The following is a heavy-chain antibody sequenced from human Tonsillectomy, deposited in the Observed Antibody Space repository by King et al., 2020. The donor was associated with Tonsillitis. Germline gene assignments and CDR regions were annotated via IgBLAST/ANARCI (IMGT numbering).Heavy chain of an antibody. D-gene: IGHD3-16*02. CDR2: IYWNDDK. CDR3: AHRRASPRRTFGGVIALGGYFDY. J-gene: IGHJ4*02. CDR1: GFSLSTSGVG. V-gene: IGHV2-5*01. Sequence: TLKESGPTLVKPTQTLTLTCTFSGFSLSTSGVGVGWIRQPPGKALEWLALIYWNDDKGYSPSLKRRLTITKDTSKNQVVLTMTNMDPVDTATYYCAHRRASPRRTFGGVIALGGYFDYWGQGTLVTVSS.